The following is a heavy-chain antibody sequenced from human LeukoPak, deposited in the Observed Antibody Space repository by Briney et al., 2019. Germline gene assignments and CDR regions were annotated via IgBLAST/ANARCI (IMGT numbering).Heavy chain of an antibody. CDR1: GFTFSSYE. Sequence: GGSLRLSCAASGFTFSSYEMNWVRQAPGKGLEWVSSINSSSSYTIYADSVKDRFTISRDNAKNSLYLQMNSLRGEDTAIYYWARAPYNGNYGDSYYYYMDVWGKGTTVTISS. CDR2: INSSSSYT. J-gene: IGHJ6*03. V-gene: IGHV3-21*01. D-gene: IGHD1-26*01. CDR3: ARAPYNGNYGDSYYYYMDV.